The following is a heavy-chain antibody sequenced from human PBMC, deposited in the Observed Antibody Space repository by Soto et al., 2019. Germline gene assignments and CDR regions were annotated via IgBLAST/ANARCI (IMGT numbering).Heavy chain of an antibody. CDR2: ISDYGRI. Sequence: GGSLRLSCAASGFTFGNYWMHWVRQAPGKGLVWVSRISDYGRINYADSVKDRFIISSDEDRSELYLQLNDLRVEDTATYYCARGGLEPFDHWGQGALVTVSS. J-gene: IGHJ4*02. CDR1: GFTFGNYW. V-gene: IGHV3-74*01. CDR3: ARGGLEPFDH. D-gene: IGHD1-1*01.